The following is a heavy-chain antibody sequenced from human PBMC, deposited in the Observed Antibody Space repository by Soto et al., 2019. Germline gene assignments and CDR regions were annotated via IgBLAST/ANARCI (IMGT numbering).Heavy chain of an antibody. CDR1: EFPFINYA. V-gene: IGHV3-23*01. J-gene: IGHJ6*02. Sequence: EVQLLESGGGLVQPGGSLRLSCAASEFPFINYAMSWVRQAPGKGLEWVSTISGSGGTIYYADSVKGRFTISRDNSKNALWLQMNSLRAEDTALYYCAKGSGNIRPYGMDVWGQGTTVTVSS. CDR3: AKGSGNIRPYGMDV. CDR2: ISGSGGTI.